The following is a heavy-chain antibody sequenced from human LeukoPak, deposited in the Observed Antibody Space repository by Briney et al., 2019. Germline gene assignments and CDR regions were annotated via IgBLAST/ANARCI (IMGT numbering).Heavy chain of an antibody. CDR3: ARDRTSSSRTLDY. Sequence: GGSLRLSCAASGFTFSSDGMRWVRQAPGKGLEWVAVIWYDGSNKYYADSVKGRFTISRDNSKNTLYLQMNSLRAEDTAVYYCARDRTSSSRTLDYWGQGTLVTVSS. CDR1: GFTFSSDG. V-gene: IGHV3-33*01. J-gene: IGHJ4*02. D-gene: IGHD6-6*01. CDR2: IWYDGSNK.